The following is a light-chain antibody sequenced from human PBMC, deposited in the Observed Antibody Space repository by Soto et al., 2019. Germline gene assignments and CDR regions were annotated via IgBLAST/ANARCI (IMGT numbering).Light chain of an antibody. CDR1: QSVSSR. CDR2: GAS. V-gene: IGKV3-15*01. CDR3: QQYNNWPRA. Sequence: EIVMTQSPATLSVSPGERATLSCRASQSVSSRLAWYKQRPGQAPRLLMYGASTRATGIPARFSGSGSGTEFTLTISSLQSEDFAVYYCQQYNNWPRAFGQGTRWIS. J-gene: IGKJ1*01.